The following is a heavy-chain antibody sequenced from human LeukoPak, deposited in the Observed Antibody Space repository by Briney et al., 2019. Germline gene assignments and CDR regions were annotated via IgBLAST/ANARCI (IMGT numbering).Heavy chain of an antibody. Sequence: SQTLSLTCATSGDSVSSNNAAWNCIRQSPSRGLEWLGRTYYKSNYYNDYAVSVKSRITINPDTSKNQFSLQLNSVTPEDTAVYYCARGTGIYQFDYWGQGTLVTVSS. CDR3: ARGTGIYQFDY. V-gene: IGHV6-1*01. D-gene: IGHD1-26*01. J-gene: IGHJ4*02. CDR1: GDSVSSNNAA. CDR2: TYYKSNYYN.